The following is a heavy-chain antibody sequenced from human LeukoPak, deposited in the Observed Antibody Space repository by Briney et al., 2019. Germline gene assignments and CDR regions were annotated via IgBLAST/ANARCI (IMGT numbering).Heavy chain of an antibody. CDR1: GGSISSGGYY. CDR2: IYYSGST. J-gene: IGHJ4*02. CDR3: ARGPVPSSNDY. V-gene: IGHV4-31*03. Sequence: SQTLSLTCTVSGGSISSGGYYWSWIRQHPGKGLEWIGYIYYSGSTNYNPSLKSRVTISVDTSKNQFSLKLSSVTAADTAVYYCARGPVPSSNDYWGQGTLVTVSS. D-gene: IGHD1-14*01.